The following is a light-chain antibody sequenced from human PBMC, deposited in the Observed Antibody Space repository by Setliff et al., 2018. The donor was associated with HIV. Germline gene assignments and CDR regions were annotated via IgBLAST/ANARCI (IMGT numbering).Light chain of an antibody. V-gene: IGLV7-43*01. Sequence: QAVVTQAPSLTVSPGGTVTLTCASSTGAVISGYFPNWFQQKPGQVPRSLIYRTDNKHSWTPARFSGSLLGDKAALTLSGVQPEDEAEYYCLLYYRNTWVFGGGTKSPS. CDR2: RTD. CDR3: LLYYRNTWV. J-gene: IGLJ3*02. CDR1: TGAVISGYF.